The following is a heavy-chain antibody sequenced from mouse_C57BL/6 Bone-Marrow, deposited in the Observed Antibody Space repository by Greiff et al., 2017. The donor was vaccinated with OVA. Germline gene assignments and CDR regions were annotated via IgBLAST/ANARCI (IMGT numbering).Heavy chain of an antibody. CDR2: INPSNGGT. D-gene: IGHD1-1*01. V-gene: IGHV1-53*01. Sequence: QVQLQQPGTELVKPGASVKLSCKASGYTFTSYWMHWVKQRPGQGLEWIGNINPSNGGTNYNEKFKSKATLTVDKSSSTAYMQLSSLTSEYSAVYYCARETEYYGSSYYFDYWGQGTTLTVSS. CDR3: ARETEYYGSSYYFDY. CDR1: GYTFTSYW. J-gene: IGHJ2*01.